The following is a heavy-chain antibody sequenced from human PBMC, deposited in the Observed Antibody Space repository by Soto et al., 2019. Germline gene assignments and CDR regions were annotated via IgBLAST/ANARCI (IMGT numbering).Heavy chain of an antibody. Sequence: QVQLVQSGAEVKKPGSSVKVSCKASGGTFSSYTISWVRQAPGQGLEWMGMIIPILGIANYPQKFQGRVTITADKSTSTAYMELSSLRSEDTAVYYCARIWGYCSGGSCYINYYYGMDVWGQGTTVTVSS. CDR1: GGTFSSYT. CDR3: ARIWGYCSGGSCYINYYYGMDV. CDR2: IIPILGIA. V-gene: IGHV1-69*02. D-gene: IGHD2-15*01. J-gene: IGHJ6*02.